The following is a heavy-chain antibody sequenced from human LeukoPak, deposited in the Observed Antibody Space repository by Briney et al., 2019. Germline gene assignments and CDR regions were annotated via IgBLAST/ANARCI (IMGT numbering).Heavy chain of an antibody. Sequence: GGSLRLSCAASGFTFSSYAMHWVRQAPGKGLEWVAVISYDGSNKYYAGSVKGRFTISRDNSKNTLYLQMNSLRAEDTAVYYCARGLRKSIAAAVVYWGQGTLVTVSS. CDR2: ISYDGSNK. J-gene: IGHJ4*02. CDR1: GFTFSSYA. D-gene: IGHD6-13*01. CDR3: ARGLRKSIAAAVVY. V-gene: IGHV3-30*04.